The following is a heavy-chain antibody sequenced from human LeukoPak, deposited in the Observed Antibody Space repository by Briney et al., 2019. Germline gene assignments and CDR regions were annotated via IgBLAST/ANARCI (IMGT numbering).Heavy chain of an antibody. CDR3: ARVGKKTSGWFSVDY. V-gene: IGHV3-33*01. CDR1: GFTFSSYG. J-gene: IGHJ4*02. D-gene: IGHD6-19*01. Sequence: GGSLRLSCAASGFTFSSYGMHWVRQAPGKGLERGAVIWYDGSNKYYADSVKGRFTISRDNSKNTLYLQMNSLRAEDTAVYYCARVGKKTSGWFSVDYWGQGTLVTVSS. CDR2: IWYDGSNK.